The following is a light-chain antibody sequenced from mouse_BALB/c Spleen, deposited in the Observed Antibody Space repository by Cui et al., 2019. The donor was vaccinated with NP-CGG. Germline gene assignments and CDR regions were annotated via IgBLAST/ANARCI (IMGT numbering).Light chain of an antibody. Sequence: QAFVTQESALTTSPGETVTLTCRSSTGAVTTSNYANWVQEKPDHLFTGLIGGTNNRAPGVPAKFSGFLIGDKAALTITGAQTEDEAIYFCALWYSNHWVFGGGTKLTVL. V-gene: IGLV1*01. CDR3: ALWYSNHWV. CDR2: GTN. CDR1: TGAVTTSNY. J-gene: IGLJ1*01.